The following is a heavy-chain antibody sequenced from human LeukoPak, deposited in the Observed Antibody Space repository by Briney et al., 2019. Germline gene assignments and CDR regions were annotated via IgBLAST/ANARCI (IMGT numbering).Heavy chain of an antibody. J-gene: IGHJ3*02. CDR2: IYTSGST. CDR1: GGSISSYY. D-gene: IGHD3-3*01. CDR3: ARDHYDFWSGSAFDI. Sequence: SETLSITCTVSGGSISSYYWSWIRQPAGKGLDWIGRIYTSGSTNYNPSLKSRVTMSVDTSKNQFSLKLSSVTAADTAVYYCARDHYDFWSGSAFDIWGQGTMVTVSS. V-gene: IGHV4-4*07.